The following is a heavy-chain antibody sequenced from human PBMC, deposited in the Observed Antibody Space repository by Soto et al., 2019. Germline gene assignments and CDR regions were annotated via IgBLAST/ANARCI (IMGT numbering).Heavy chain of an antibody. CDR3: ARHGYYVPYWYFDL. CDR1: GGSISSYY. Sequence: QVQLQESGPGLVKPSETLSLTCTVSGGSISSYYWSWIRQPPGKGLEWIGYIYYSGSPKYNPSLKSRVTISVDTSKNQFSLKLSSVTAADTAVYSCARHGYYVPYWYFDLWGRGTLVTVSS. CDR2: IYYSGSP. J-gene: IGHJ2*01. D-gene: IGHD3-10*02. V-gene: IGHV4-59*08.